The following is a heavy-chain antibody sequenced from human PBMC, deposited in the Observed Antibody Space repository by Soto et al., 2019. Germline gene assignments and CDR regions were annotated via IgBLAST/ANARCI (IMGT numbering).Heavy chain of an antibody. Sequence: EVQLVESGGGLVQPGGSLRLSCAASGFTVSSNYMNWVRQAPGKGLEWVSVIYSGGRTYYADSVKGRFTISRDNSKNTLYLQMNSLRAEDTAVYYCAREIRGGYSYGFDYWGQGTLVTVSS. D-gene: IGHD5-18*01. J-gene: IGHJ4*02. CDR2: IYSGGRT. CDR3: AREIRGGYSYGFDY. CDR1: GFTVSSNY. V-gene: IGHV3-66*01.